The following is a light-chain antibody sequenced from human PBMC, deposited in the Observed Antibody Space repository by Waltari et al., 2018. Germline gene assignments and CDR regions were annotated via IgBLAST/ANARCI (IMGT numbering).Light chain of an antibody. V-gene: IGKV2D-29*02. CDR1: QSLLRSNGNTY. CDR3: MQGMQLPYS. J-gene: IGKJ2*03. Sequence: DIVMTQTPLSLPVSPGEPASISCRSSQSLLRSNGNTYLFWYLQKPGQSPQLLIYFVSNRASVVPDRFSGSGSGTDFTLKISRVEAEDVGVYYCMQGMQLPYSFGQGTKVEIK. CDR2: FVS.